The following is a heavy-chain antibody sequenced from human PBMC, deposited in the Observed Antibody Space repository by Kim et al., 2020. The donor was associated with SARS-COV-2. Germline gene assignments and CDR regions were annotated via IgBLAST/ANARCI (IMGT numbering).Heavy chain of an antibody. V-gene: IGHV1-46*01. CDR2: INPSGAFT. CDR1: GFTFTNYF. J-gene: IGHJ4*02. CDR3: AREAALIAAPQKNFDY. Sequence: ASVKVSCKESGFTFTNYFMHWVRQAPGQGLEWMGTINPSGAFTLFTQKYQGRVIITKDTSTSTVYMEVSSLRSEDTAVYFCAREAALIAAPQKNFDYWGQGTLVTVSS. D-gene: IGHD6-25*01.